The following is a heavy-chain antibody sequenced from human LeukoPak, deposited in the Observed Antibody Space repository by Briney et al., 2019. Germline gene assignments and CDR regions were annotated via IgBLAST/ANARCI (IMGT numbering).Heavy chain of an antibody. Sequence: GRSLRPSCAASGFTFDDYAMHWVRQAPGKGLEWVSGISWNSGSIGYADSVKGRFTISRDNAKNSLYLQMNSLRAEDMALYYCAKGRKATVTSDFDYWGQGTLVTVSS. CDR1: GFTFDDYA. CDR2: ISWNSGSI. V-gene: IGHV3-9*03. D-gene: IGHD4-17*01. CDR3: AKGRKATVTSDFDY. J-gene: IGHJ4*02.